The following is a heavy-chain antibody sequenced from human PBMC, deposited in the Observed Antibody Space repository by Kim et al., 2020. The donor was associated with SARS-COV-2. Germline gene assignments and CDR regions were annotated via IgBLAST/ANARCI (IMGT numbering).Heavy chain of an antibody. Sequence: ASVKVSCKASGYTFTSYAMNWVRQAPGQGLEWMGWINTNTGNPTYAQGFTGRFVFSLDTSVSTAYLQISSLKAEDTAVYYCARRGYCGGDCEYFQHWGQGTLVTVSS. CDR3: ARRGYCGGDCEYFQH. CDR1: GYTFTSYA. CDR2: INTNTGNP. D-gene: IGHD2-21*02. V-gene: IGHV7-4-1*02. J-gene: IGHJ1*01.